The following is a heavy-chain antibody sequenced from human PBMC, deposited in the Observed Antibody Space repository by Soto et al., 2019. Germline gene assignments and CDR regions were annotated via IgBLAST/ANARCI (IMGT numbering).Heavy chain of an antibody. CDR3: ASSNNYNWFDP. V-gene: IGHV4-4*02. Sequence: SETLSLTCTVSGASISSSNWWSWVRQPPGKGLEWIGEVYHSGSTKYNPSLKSRVTMSVDKSKNQLTLNLSSVTAADTAVYFCASSNNYNWFDPWGQGTLVTVSS. CDR2: VYHSGST. J-gene: IGHJ5*02. CDR1: GASISSSNW. D-gene: IGHD1-20*01.